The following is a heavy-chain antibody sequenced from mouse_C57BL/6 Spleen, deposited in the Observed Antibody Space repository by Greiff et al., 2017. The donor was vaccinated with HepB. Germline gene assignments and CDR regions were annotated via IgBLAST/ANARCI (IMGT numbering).Heavy chain of an antibody. Sequence: DVKLVESGGGLVKPGGSLKLSCAASGFTFSSYTMSWVRQTPEKRLEWVATISGGGGNTYYPDSVKGRFTISRDNAKNTLYLQMSSLRSEDTALYYCARGDDGYYDYWGQGTTLTVSS. CDR2: ISGGGGNT. CDR3: ARGDDGYYDY. CDR1: GFTFSSYT. V-gene: IGHV5-9*01. D-gene: IGHD2-3*01. J-gene: IGHJ2*01.